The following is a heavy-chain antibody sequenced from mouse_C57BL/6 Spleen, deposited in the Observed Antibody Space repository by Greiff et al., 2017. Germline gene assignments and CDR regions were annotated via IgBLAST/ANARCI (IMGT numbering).Heavy chain of an antibody. V-gene: IGHV1-9*01. D-gene: IGHD2-3*01. J-gene: IGHJ2*01. Sequence: QVQLKQSGAELMKPGASVKLSCKATGYTFTGYWIEWVKQRPGHGLEWIGEILPGSGSTNYNEKFKGKATFTADTSSNTAYMQLSSQTTEDSAIYYCARPMDGDGYYRYYFDYWGQGTTLTVSS. CDR3: ARPMDGDGYYRYYFDY. CDR1: GYTFTGYW. CDR2: ILPGSGST.